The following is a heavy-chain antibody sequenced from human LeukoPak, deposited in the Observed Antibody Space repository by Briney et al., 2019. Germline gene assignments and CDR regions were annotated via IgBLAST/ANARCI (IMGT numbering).Heavy chain of an antibody. CDR3: ARDVDDSSLNAFDI. Sequence: ASVKVSCKASGYTFTSYGISWVRQAPGQGLEWMGWISAYNGNTNYAQKLQGRVTMTTDTSTSTAYMELRSLRSDDTAVYYCARDVDDSSLNAFDIWGQGTMVTVSS. V-gene: IGHV1-18*01. J-gene: IGHJ3*02. CDR1: GYTFTSYG. D-gene: IGHD3-22*01. CDR2: ISAYNGNT.